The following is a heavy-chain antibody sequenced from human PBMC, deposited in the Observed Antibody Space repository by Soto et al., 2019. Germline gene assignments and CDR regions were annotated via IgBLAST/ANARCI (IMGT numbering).Heavy chain of an antibody. Sequence: EVQLLEAGGGLVQPGGSLRLSCAASGFSFRDYGMSWVRQAPGKGLEWLSAIIGIGDTAYYADSGRGRFTISRDNSKNTRYLQLNDLGAEDTAIYCCAKDYDYGDSLPFDSWGQGTLVTVSS. V-gene: IGHV3-23*01. CDR2: IIGIGDTA. J-gene: IGHJ4*02. CDR1: GFSFRDYG. D-gene: IGHD4-17*01. CDR3: AKDYDYGDSLPFDS.